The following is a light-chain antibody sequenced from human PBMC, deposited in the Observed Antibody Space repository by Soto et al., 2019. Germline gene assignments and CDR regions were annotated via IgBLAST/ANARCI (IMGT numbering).Light chain of an antibody. CDR2: GAS. CDR3: QQYNYWPLS. Sequence: MVLSLSPGTLSLSPGERATLSCRASQTLSNSFIAWYQQKPGQAPRLLIYGASTRATGIPARFSGSGSGTEFTLTISSLQSEDFAVYYCQQYNYWPLSFGQGTKVDI. V-gene: IGKV3D-15*01. CDR1: QTLSNS. J-gene: IGKJ1*01.